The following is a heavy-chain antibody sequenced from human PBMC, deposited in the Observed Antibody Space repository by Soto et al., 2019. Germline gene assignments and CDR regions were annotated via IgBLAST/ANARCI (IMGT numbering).Heavy chain of an antibody. Sequence: PGGSLRLSCAASGFTFSSYSMNWVRQAPGKGLVWVSRIKSDGSIATYADSVKGRFTISRDNAKNTLCLQMNSLRAEDTAVYYCAIRASYYDSSGYFDYWGQGTLVTVSS. CDR2: IKSDGSIA. V-gene: IGHV3-74*01. D-gene: IGHD3-22*01. J-gene: IGHJ4*02. CDR3: AIRASYYDSSGYFDY. CDR1: GFTFSSYS.